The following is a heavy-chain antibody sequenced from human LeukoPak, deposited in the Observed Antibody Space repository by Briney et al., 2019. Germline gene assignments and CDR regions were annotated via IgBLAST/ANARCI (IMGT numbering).Heavy chain of an antibody. J-gene: IGHJ4*02. V-gene: IGHV3-23*01. CDR2: ISGSGGNT. Sequence: GASLRLSCAASGFTFSSYAMSWARQAPGKGLEWVSDISGSGGNTYYADSVKGRFTISRDNSKNTVSLQMDSLRAEDTAVYYCAKGYDFLDFWGQETLVSVSS. CDR1: GFTFSSYA. CDR3: AKGYDFLDF. D-gene: IGHD3-3*01.